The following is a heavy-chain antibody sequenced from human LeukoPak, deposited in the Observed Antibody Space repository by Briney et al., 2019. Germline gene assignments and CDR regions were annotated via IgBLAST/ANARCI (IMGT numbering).Heavy chain of an antibody. CDR3: AKDGVPSRWFGRNYFNY. J-gene: IGHJ4*02. V-gene: IGHV3-30*04. D-gene: IGHD3-10*01. CDR1: GFTFSTYA. CDR2: ISYDGSSK. Sequence: PGGSLRLSCAASGFTFSTYAMHWVRQAPGKGLEWVAVISYDGSSKYYADSVKGRFTISRDNYKNTLYLKMNNLRAEDTAVYYCAKDGVPSRWFGRNYFNYWGQGTLVTVSS.